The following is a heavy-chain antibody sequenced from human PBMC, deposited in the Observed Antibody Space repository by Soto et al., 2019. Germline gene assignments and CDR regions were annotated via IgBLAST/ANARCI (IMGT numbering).Heavy chain of an antibody. Sequence: QVQLQESGPGLVKPSETLSLTCTVSGGSISSYYWNWVRQPAGKGLEWIGRLKSSGYTNYNPSLKSRDTMSADKAKNQFSLKLRSVTDADTAVYYCASLGATIDYWGQGALGTVSS. CDR1: GGSISSYY. D-gene: IGHD1-26*01. CDR3: ASLGATIDY. V-gene: IGHV4-4*07. CDR2: LKSSGYT. J-gene: IGHJ4*02.